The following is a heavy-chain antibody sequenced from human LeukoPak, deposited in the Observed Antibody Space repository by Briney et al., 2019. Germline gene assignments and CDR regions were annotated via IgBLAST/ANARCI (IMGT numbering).Heavy chain of an antibody. CDR3: AISSRSDGWCDP. V-gene: IGHV1-2*02. D-gene: IGHD6-13*01. CDR2: IHPKSGAT. J-gene: IGHJ5*02. Sequence: GASVKVSCTASGYTFTNYYMHWVRQAPGQGLEWMGWIHPKSGATDYPQKLQGRVTVTRDTSITTRYMELSSLKFDDTAIYYCAISSRSDGWCDPWGQGTLVTVSS. CDR1: GYTFTNYY.